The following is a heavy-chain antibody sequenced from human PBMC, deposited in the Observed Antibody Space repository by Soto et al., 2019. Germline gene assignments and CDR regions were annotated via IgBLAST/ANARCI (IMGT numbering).Heavy chain of an antibody. V-gene: IGHV3-21*06. CDR2: ISDDSSYI. D-gene: IGHD3-16*01. J-gene: IGHJ1*01. CDR1: GFMFSAYT. Sequence: GGSLRLSCAASGFMFSAYTMNWVRQAPGKGLEWLSSISDDSSYIDYADSLRGRFTVSRDNARNPLYLQIDSLGVEDTAVYYCATPYYFNHWGPGTLVTVSS. CDR3: ATPYYFNH.